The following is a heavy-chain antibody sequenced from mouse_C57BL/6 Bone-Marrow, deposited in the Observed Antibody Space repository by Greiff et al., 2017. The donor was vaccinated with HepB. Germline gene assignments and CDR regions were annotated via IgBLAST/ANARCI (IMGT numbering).Heavy chain of an antibody. V-gene: IGHV7-3*01. CDR3: ARSGRYFYFDY. J-gene: IGHJ2*01. CDR1: GFTFTDYY. CDR2: IRNKANGYTT. Sequence: EVQLQESGGGLVQPGGSLSLSCAASGFTFTDYYMSWVRQPPGKALEWLGFIRNKANGYTTEYSASVKGRFTISRDNSQSILYLQMNALRAEDSATYYCARSGRYFYFDYWGQGTTLTVSS. D-gene: IGHD3-2*02.